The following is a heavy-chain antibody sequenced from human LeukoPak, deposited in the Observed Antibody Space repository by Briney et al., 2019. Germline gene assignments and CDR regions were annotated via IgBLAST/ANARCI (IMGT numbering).Heavy chain of an antibody. V-gene: IGHV3-20*04. Sequence: GGSLRLSCAASGFTFGDYDMSWVRQAPGKGLEWVSGINWNGDSTTYADSVKGRFTISRDNAKNSLYLEMNSLRGEDTAFYYCARGPYISSRFPLGFWGQGTLVTVSA. CDR2: INWNGDST. D-gene: IGHD6-13*01. J-gene: IGHJ4*02. CDR1: GFTFGDYD. CDR3: ARGPYISSRFPLGF.